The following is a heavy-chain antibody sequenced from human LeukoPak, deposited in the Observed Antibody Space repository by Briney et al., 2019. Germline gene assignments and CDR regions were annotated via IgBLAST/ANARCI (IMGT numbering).Heavy chain of an antibody. CDR2: ISGRGGST. CDR3: AKNSIVLMVYAKILDY. Sequence: GGSLRLSCAASGFPFSSYAMSWVRQAPGKGREWVSAISGRGGSTYYAASVKGRFTISRDNSKNTLYLQMNSLRAEDTAVYYCAKNSIVLMVYAKILDYWGQGTLVTVSS. V-gene: IGHV3-23*01. CDR1: GFPFSSYA. J-gene: IGHJ4*02. D-gene: IGHD2-8*01.